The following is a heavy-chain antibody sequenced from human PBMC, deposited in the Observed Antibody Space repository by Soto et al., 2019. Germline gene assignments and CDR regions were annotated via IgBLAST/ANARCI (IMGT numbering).Heavy chain of an antibody. Sequence: PGGSMKISFAASVYTFSSYSMNWVRQAPGKGLEWVSYISSSSSTIYYADSVKGRFTISRDNAKNSLYLQMNSLRDEDTAVYYCARDSGSYYPFDYWGQGTLVTVSS. J-gene: IGHJ4*02. CDR1: VYTFSSYS. CDR2: ISSSSSTI. D-gene: IGHD1-26*01. CDR3: ARDSGSYYPFDY. V-gene: IGHV3-48*02.